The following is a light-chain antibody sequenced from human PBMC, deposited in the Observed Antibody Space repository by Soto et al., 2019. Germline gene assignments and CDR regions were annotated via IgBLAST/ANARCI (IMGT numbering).Light chain of an antibody. CDR2: EGS. V-gene: IGLV2-23*01. CDR3: CSYAGSRV. Sequence: QSALTQPASVSGSPGQSITISCTGTSSDVGSYNLVSWYQQHTGKAPKLMIYEGSKRPSGVSNRFSGSKSGNTASLTISGLQAEDEADYYCCSYAGSRVFGGGTKLTVL. J-gene: IGLJ3*02. CDR1: SSDVGSYNL.